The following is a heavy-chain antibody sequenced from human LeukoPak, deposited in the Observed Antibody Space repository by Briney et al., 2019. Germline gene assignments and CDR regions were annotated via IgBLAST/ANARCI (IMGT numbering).Heavy chain of an antibody. CDR3: AKDPAMVPEYYFDY. D-gene: IGHD3-10*01. CDR1: GFTFSSYG. CDR2: ISYDGSNK. V-gene: IGHV3-30*18. Sequence: QPGGSLRLSCAASGFTFSSYGMHWVRQAPGKGLEWVAVISYDGSNKYYADSVKGRFTISRDNSKNTLYLQMNSLRAEDTAVYYCAKDPAMVPEYYFDYWGQGTLVTVSS. J-gene: IGHJ4*02.